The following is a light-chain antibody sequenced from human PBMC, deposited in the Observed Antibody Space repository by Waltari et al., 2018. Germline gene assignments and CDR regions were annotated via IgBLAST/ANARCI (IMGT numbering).Light chain of an antibody. CDR3: CSYGRGGTLL. J-gene: IGLJ2*01. Sequence: QAALTQPPSVSKSLGQSVTISCTGTSSDVGGYNDVSWYQQYPDTAPRLLIYDVSKRPSGVSDRFSGSKSGNTASLTISGLQAEDEADYYCCSYGRGGTLLFGGGTRLDVL. V-gene: IGLV2-11*01. CDR2: DVS. CDR1: SSDVGGYND.